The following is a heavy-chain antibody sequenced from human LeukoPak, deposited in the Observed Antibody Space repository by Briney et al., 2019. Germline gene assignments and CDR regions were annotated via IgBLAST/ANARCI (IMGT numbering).Heavy chain of an antibody. CDR2: INPNSGDT. CDR1: GYTFTGYY. CDR3: VRGGALYYDFWD. Sequence: ASVKVSCKASGYTFTGYYIHWVRQAPGQGLEWVGWINPNSGDTNYAQKFQGRVTMTRDTSISTAHMELSRLRSDDSAVYYCVRGGALYYDFWDWGQGTLVTVSS. D-gene: IGHD3-3*01. J-gene: IGHJ4*02. V-gene: IGHV1-2*02.